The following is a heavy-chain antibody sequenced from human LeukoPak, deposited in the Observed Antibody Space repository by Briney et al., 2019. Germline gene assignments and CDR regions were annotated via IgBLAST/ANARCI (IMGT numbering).Heavy chain of an antibody. CDR2: ISDSGGST. CDR3: AKGTSNNCYSAMDV. Sequence: GGSLRLSCAASGFTFSSYGMHWVRQAPGKGLEWVSVISDSGGSTYYAGSVKGRFTISRDNSKNTLYLQMNSLRAEDTAVYYCAKGTSNNCYSAMDVWGQGTTVTVS. D-gene: IGHD2/OR15-2a*01. V-gene: IGHV3-23*01. J-gene: IGHJ6*02. CDR1: GFTFSSYG.